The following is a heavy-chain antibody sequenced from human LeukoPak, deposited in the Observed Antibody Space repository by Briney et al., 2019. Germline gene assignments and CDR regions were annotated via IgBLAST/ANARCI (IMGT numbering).Heavy chain of an antibody. V-gene: IGHV1-69*13. CDR3: ARDTDDHPYCSSTSCYYY. D-gene: IGHD2-2*01. CDR2: XXXXXXXX. Sequence: GASVKVSCKASGGTFSSYAISWVRQAPGQGLXXXXXXXXXXXXXXXXXXFXXXXXIXXXXXXXXAYMELSSLRSEDTAVYYCARDTDDHPYCSSTSCYYYWGQGTLVTVSS. J-gene: IGHJ4*02. CDR1: GGTFSSYA.